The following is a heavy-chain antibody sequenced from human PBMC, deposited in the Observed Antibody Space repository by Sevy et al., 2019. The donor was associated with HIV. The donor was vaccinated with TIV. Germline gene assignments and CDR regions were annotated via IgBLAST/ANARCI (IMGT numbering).Heavy chain of an antibody. V-gene: IGHV3-30*04. Sequence: GGSLRLSCAASGFTFSSYVMHWVRQAPGKGLEWVALIWYDGTIKYYADSVKGRFTVSRDNSRNILSLEMNSLRRDDTAVYYCARGENDDEFFQYWGQGTLVTVSS. CDR2: IWYDGTIK. D-gene: IGHD1-26*01. CDR3: ARGENDDEFFQY. CDR1: GFTFSSYV. J-gene: IGHJ1*01.